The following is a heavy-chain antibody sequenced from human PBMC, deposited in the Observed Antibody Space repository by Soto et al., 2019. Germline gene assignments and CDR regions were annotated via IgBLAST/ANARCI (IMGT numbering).Heavy chain of an antibody. D-gene: IGHD3-22*01. CDR3: AKEQDSSGLSYYYGMDV. V-gene: IGHV3-30*18. J-gene: IGHJ6*02. Sequence: GGSLRLSCAASGFTFSSYGMHWVRQAPGKGLEWVAVISYDGSNKYYADSVKGRFTISRDNSKNTLYLQMNSLRAEDTAVYYCAKEQDSSGLSYYYGMDVWGQGTTVTVSS. CDR2: ISYDGSNK. CDR1: GFTFSSYG.